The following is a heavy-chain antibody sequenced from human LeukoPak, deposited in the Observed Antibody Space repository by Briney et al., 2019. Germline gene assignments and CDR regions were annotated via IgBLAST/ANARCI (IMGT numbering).Heavy chain of an antibody. J-gene: IGHJ4*02. CDR1: GGTFSSYA. V-gene: IGHV1-69*04. Sequence: SVKVSCKASGGTFSSYAISWVRQAPGQGLEWMGRIIPILGIANYAQKFQGRVTITADKSTSTAYMELSSLRSEDTAVYFCARDRALIRELWSASAFDYWGQGTLVTVSS. D-gene: IGHD5-18*01. CDR2: IIPILGIA. CDR3: ARDRALIRELWSASAFDY.